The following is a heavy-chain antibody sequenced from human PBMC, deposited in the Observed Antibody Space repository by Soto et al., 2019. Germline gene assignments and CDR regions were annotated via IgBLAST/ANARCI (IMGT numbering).Heavy chain of an antibody. D-gene: IGHD2-21*02. J-gene: IGHJ3*02. CDR3: ARDAVVTPTRAGFDI. CDR2: IYYSGST. V-gene: IGHV4-31*03. CDR1: GGSISSGDYY. Sequence: QVQLQESGPGLVKPSQTLSLTCTVSGGSISSGDYYWSWIRQHPGKGLEWIGYIYYSGSTYYNPSLKSRITISGDTSKNQFSLKLSSVTAADTAVYYGARDAVVTPTRAGFDIWGHGTMVTVSS.